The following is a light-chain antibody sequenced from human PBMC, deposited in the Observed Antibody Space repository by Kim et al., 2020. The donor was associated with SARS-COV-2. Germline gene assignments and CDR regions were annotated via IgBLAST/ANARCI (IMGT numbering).Light chain of an antibody. CDR1: QSVSSN. CDR2: GAS. CDR3: QQYNNWPPFDT. Sequence: EIVMTQSPATLSVSPGERATLSCRASQSVSSNLAWYQQKPGQAPRLLIYGASTRATGIPARFSGSGSGTEFTLTISSLQSEDFAVYYCQQYNNWPPFDTFGQGTKLEI. J-gene: IGKJ2*01. V-gene: IGKV3-15*01.